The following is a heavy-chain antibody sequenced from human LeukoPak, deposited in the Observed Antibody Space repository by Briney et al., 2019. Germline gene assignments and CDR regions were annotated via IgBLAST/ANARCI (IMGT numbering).Heavy chain of an antibody. CDR2: IYYSGST. V-gene: IGHV4-38-2*02. CDR3: ARDLMVTVYSSSCHYFDY. Sequence: SETLSLTCTVSGYSISTGYYWDWIRQPPGKGLEWIGSIYYSGSTYYNPSLKSRVTISVDTSKNQFSLKLSSVTAADTAVYYCARDLMVTVYSSSCHYFDYWGQGTLVTVSS. D-gene: IGHD6-13*01. CDR1: GYSISTGYY. J-gene: IGHJ4*02.